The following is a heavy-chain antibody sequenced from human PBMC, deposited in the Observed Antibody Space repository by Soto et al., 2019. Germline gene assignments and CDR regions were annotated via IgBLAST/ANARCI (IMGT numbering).Heavy chain of an antibody. D-gene: IGHD2-21*01. Sequence: QVQLVQSGGGVVQPGRSLRLSCAASGFNFNTYFMHWVRQAPGKGLEWVAMIFPNGRDKEYADSVKGRFTISSDNSNNRLYLQMARLRPADTAVFYCARDDEHARHCDLAYWGKGALVTVSS. CDR1: GFNFNTYF. CDR2: IFPNGRDK. CDR3: ARDDEHARHCDLAY. V-gene: IGHV3-30*13. J-gene: IGHJ4*02.